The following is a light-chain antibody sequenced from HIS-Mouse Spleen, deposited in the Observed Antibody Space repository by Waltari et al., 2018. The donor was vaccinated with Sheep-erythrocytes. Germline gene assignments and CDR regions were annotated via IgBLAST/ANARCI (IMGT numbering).Light chain of an antibody. CDR3: SSYAGSNNYV. CDR1: SSDVGGYNY. CDR2: EVS. J-gene: IGLJ1*01. V-gene: IGLV2-8*01. Sequence: QSALTQPPSASGSPGQSVTISCTGTSSDVGGYNYVSWYQQHPGKAPNLMIYEVSKRPPGVPARFSGSKSGNTASLHVSGLQAEDEADYYCSSYAGSNNYVFGTGTKVTVL.